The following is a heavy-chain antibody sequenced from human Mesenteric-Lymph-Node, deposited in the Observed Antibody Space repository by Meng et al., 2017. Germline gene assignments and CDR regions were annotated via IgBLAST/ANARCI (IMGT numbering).Heavy chain of an antibody. CDR2: ISAYNGNR. Sequence: QVQLVQSGPEVKKPGASLKVSCKASGYTFTDFGISWVRQAPGQGLEWMGWISAYNGNRDYAQKFQGRVTMTTDTSTSTTYLELRNLGSDDTAVFYCTRDLGGVPGSFFDFWGQGTLVTASS. J-gene: IGHJ4*02. CDR3: TRDLGGVPGSFFDF. CDR1: GYTFTDFG. D-gene: IGHD6-19*01. V-gene: IGHV1-18*01.